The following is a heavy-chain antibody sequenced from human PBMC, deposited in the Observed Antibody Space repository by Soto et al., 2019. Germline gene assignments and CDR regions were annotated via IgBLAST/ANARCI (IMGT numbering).Heavy chain of an antibody. CDR1: GFTFSSYS. CDR3: ARDDYSNYVNY. V-gene: IGHV3-48*01. D-gene: IGHD4-4*01. Sequence: EVQLVESGGGLVQPGGSLRLPCAASGFTFSSYSMNWVRQAPGKGLEWVSYISSSSSTIYYADSVKGRFTISRDNAKNSLYLQMNSLRAEDTAVYYCARDDYSNYVNYWGQGTLVTVSS. J-gene: IGHJ4*02. CDR2: ISSSSSTI.